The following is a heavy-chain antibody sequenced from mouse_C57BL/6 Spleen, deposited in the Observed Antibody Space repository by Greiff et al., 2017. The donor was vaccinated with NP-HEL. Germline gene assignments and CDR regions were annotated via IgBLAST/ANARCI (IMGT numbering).Heavy chain of an antibody. J-gene: IGHJ4*01. D-gene: IGHD2-14*01. Sequence: QVQLQQPGAELVRPGSSVKLSCKASGYTFTSYWMHWVKQRPIQGLEWIGNIDPSDSETHYNQKFKGKATLTVDTSSSTAYMQLSSLTSEDSAVYYCAVRRGGYAMDYWGQGTSVTVSS. CDR1: GYTFTSYW. CDR3: AVRRGGYAMDY. V-gene: IGHV1-52*01. CDR2: IDPSDSET.